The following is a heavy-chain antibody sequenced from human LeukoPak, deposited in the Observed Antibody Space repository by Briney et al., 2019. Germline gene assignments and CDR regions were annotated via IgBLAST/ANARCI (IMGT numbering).Heavy chain of an antibody. CDR3: VSGRYGSGSEIFDY. D-gene: IGHD3-10*01. J-gene: IGHJ4*02. V-gene: IGHV3-9*01. CDR2: INWNSGYI. CDR1: GFTFDDYA. Sequence: GGSLRLSCAASGFTFDDYAMHWVRQAPGKGLEWVSGINWNSGYIVYADSVKGRFTISRDNAKNSLYLQMNSLRAEDTAFYYCVSGRYGSGSEIFDYWGQGTLVTVPS.